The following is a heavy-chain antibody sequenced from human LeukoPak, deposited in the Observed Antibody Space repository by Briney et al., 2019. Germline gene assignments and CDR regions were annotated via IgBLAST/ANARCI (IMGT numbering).Heavy chain of an antibody. J-gene: IGHJ4*02. CDR2: IIPIFGTA. Sequence: ASVKVSCKASGGTFSSYAISWVRQAPGQGLEWVGGIIPIFGTANYAQKFQGRVTITADESTSTAYMELSSLKASDTAMYYCAIRYSGSYNDYWGQGTLVTVSS. CDR1: GGTFSSYA. CDR3: AIRYSGSYNDY. V-gene: IGHV1-69*01. D-gene: IGHD1-26*01.